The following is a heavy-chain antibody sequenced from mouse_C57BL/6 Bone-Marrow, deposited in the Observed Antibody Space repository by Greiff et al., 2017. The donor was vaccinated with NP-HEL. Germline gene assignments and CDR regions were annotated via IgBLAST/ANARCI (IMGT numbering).Heavy chain of an antibody. CDR2: IYPRSGNT. CDR1: GYTFTSYG. V-gene: IGHV1-81*01. D-gene: IGHD1-1*01. CDR3: AKLPPHSY. J-gene: IGHJ3*01. Sequence: QVQLLESGAELVRPGASVKLSCKASGYTFTSYGISWVKQRTGQGLEWIGEIYPRSGNTYYNEKFKGKATLTADKSSSTAYMELSSLTSEDSAVYFYAKLPPHSYWGQGTPVTVSA.